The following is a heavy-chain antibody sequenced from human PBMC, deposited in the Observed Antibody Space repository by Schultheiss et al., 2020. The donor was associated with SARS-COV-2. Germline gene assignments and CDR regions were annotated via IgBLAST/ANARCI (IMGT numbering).Heavy chain of an antibody. Sequence: SGPTLVKPTQTLTLTCTFSGLSLSTGAMCVTWIRQSPGQALDWLARIDWDGTKFYSTSLKTRLTISKDTSKNQVVLTMTNLDPVDTATYYCARTIGYYFDYWGQGTLVTVSS. CDR3: ARTIGYYFDY. V-gene: IGHV2-70*17. J-gene: IGHJ4*02. CDR1: GLSLSTGAMC. CDR2: IDWDGTK. D-gene: IGHD3-16*01.